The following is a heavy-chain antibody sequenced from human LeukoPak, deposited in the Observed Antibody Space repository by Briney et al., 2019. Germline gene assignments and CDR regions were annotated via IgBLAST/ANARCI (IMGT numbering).Heavy chain of an antibody. CDR3: AREAPIAARPFDY. J-gene: IGHJ4*02. D-gene: IGHD6-6*01. V-gene: IGHV1-2*06. CDR2: INPNSGGT. Sequence: ASVKVSCKASGSTFTGYYMHWVRQAPGQGLEWMGRINPNSGGTNYAQKFQGRVTMTRDTSISTAYMELSRLRSDDTAVYYCAREAPIAARPFDYWGQGTLVTVSS. CDR1: GSTFTGYY.